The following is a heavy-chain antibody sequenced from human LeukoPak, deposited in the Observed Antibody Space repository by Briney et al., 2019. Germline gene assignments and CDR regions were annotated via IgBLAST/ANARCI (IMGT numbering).Heavy chain of an antibody. CDR1: GGSISSSSYY. CDR3: ARDAGYSSGWYVY. J-gene: IGHJ4*02. D-gene: IGHD6-19*01. CDR2: IYYSGST. V-gene: IGHV4-39*07. Sequence: SETLSLTCTVSGGSISSSSYYWGWIRQPPGKGLEWIGSIYYSGSTYYNPSLKSRVTISVDTSKNQFSLKLSSVTAADTAVYYCARDAGYSSGWYVYWGQGTLVTVSS.